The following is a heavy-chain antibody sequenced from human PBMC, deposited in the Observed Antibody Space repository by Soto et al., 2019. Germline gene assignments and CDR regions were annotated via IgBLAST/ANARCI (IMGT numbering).Heavy chain of an antibody. D-gene: IGHD3-9*01. V-gene: IGHV3-33*01. Sequence: GGSLRLSCAASGFTFSSYGMHWVRQAPGKGLEWVAVIRYDGSNKYYADSVKGRFTISRDNSKNTLYLQMNSLRAEDTAVYHCARDSYGIPGYWGQGTLVTVSS. J-gene: IGHJ4*02. CDR2: IRYDGSNK. CDR3: ARDSYGIPGY. CDR1: GFTFSSYG.